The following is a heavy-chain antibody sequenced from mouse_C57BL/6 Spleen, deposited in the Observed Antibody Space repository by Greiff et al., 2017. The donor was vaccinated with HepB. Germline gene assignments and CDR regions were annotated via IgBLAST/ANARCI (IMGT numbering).Heavy chain of an antibody. CDR2: ISSGSSTI. V-gene: IGHV5-17*01. CDR3: ARPMVTPFAY. CDR1: GFTFSDYG. Sequence: EVKVVESGGGLVKPGGSLKLSCAASGFTFSDYGMHWVRQAPEKGLEWVAYISSGSSTIYYADTVKGRFTISRDNAKNTLFLQMTSLRSEDTAMYYCARPMVTPFAYWGQGTLVTVSA. D-gene: IGHD2-2*01. J-gene: IGHJ3*01.